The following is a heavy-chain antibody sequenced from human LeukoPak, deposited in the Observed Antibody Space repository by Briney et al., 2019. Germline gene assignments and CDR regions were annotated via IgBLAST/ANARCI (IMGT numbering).Heavy chain of an antibody. CDR3: ARGVIPGTMIVVVNHLGAFPPNPFLAY. Sequence: PSETLSLTCAVYGGSFSGYYWSWIRQPPGKGLEWIGEINHSGSTNYNPSLKSRVTISVDTSKNQFSLKLSSVTAAETAVYYCARGVIPGTMIVVVNHLGAFPPNPFLAYWGQGTLVTVSS. CDR1: GGSFSGYY. CDR2: INHSGST. J-gene: IGHJ4*02. V-gene: IGHV4-34*01. D-gene: IGHD3-22*01.